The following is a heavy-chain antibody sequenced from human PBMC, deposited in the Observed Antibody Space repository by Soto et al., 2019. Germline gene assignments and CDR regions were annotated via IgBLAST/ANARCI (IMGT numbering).Heavy chain of an antibody. CDR2: INHSGST. J-gene: IGHJ5*02. Sequence: LSLTCAVYGGSFSGYYWSWIRQPPGKGLEWIGEINHSGSTNYNPSLKSRVTISVDTSKNQFSLKLSSVTAAGTAVYYCARVKRNWNKRGNWFDPWGQGTLVTVSS. D-gene: IGHD1-1*01. V-gene: IGHV4-34*01. CDR3: ARVKRNWNKRGNWFDP. CDR1: GGSFSGYY.